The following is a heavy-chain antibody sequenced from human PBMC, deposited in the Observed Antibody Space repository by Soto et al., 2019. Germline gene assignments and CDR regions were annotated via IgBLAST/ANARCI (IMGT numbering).Heavy chain of an antibody. CDR3: AGTTSHQWYYMDV. CDR2: TYYRSRWYN. CDR1: GDSVSSNSAA. Sequence: PSQTLSLSYDISGDSVSSNSAARNWIRLSPSRGLEWLARTYYRSRWYNDYAVSVRSRITVNPDTSKNQFSLQLTSVTPEDTAVYYCAGTTSHQWYYMDVWGKGTTVTVSS. D-gene: IGHD1-7*01. J-gene: IGHJ6*03. V-gene: IGHV6-1*01.